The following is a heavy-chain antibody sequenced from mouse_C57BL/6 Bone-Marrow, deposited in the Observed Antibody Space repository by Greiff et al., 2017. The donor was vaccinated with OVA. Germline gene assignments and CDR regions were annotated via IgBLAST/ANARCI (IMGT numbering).Heavy chain of an antibody. Sequence: VQLQQSGAELARAGASVKLSCKASGYTFTSYGISWVKQRTGQGLEWIGEIYPRSGNTYYNEKFKGKATLTADKSSSTAYMELRSLTSEDSAVYFCARSNYYGSSYRFDYWGQGTTLTVSS. CDR3: ARSNYYGSSYRFDY. CDR2: IYPRSGNT. V-gene: IGHV1-81*01. CDR1: GYTFTSYG. J-gene: IGHJ2*01. D-gene: IGHD1-1*01.